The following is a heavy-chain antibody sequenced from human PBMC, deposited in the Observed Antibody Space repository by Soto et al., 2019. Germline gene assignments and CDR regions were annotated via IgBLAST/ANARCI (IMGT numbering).Heavy chain of an antibody. Sequence: PSETLSLTCTVSGGSISSGGYYWSWIRQHPGKGLEWIGYIYYSGSTYYNSSLKSRVTISVDTSKNQFSLKLSSVTAADTAVYYCARGYGAKPFDAFDIWGQGTMVTVSS. V-gene: IGHV4-31*03. J-gene: IGHJ3*02. D-gene: IGHD4-17*01. CDR2: IYYSGST. CDR3: ARGYGAKPFDAFDI. CDR1: GGSISSGGYY.